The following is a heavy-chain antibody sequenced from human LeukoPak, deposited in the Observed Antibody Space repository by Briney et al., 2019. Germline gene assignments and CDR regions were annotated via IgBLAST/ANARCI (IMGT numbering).Heavy chain of an antibody. CDR2: ITFDGVNT. D-gene: IGHD5-24*01. J-gene: IGHJ4*02. Sequence: GGSLRLSCRDSGFTFSDYAMHWVRQAPGKGLEWVSFITFDGVNTFYADSVKGRFTISRDNAKNSLYLQMNSLRAEDTAVYYCARSSGFLQDFWGQGALVTVSS. CDR3: ARSSGFLQDF. V-gene: IGHV3-30*04. CDR1: GFTFSDYA.